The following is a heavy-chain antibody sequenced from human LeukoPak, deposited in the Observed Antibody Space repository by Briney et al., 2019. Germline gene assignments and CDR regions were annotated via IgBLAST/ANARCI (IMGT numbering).Heavy chain of an antibody. CDR3: ARVPIVVVARGALDM. D-gene: IGHD2-15*01. CDR1: GASITNFY. CDR2: IFHSGNT. V-gene: IGHV4-59*01. Sequence: SETLSLTCTVSGASITNFYWNWIRQPPGKGLEWIGYIFHSGNTDYNPSLKSRVTMSLDTSKNQFSLKPTSVTSTDTAIYYCARVPIVVVARGALDMWGQGTMVTVSS. J-gene: IGHJ3*02.